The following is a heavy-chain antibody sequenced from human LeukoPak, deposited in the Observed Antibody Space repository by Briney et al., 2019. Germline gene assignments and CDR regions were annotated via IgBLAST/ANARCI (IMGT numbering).Heavy chain of an antibody. CDR3: ARIRVLWPTQHYYYYGMDV. V-gene: IGHV4-34*01. Sequence: SETLSLTCAVYGGSFSGYYWSWIRQPPGKGLEWIGEINHSGSTNYNPSLKSRVTISVDTSKNQFSLKLSSVTAADTAVYYCARIRVLWPTQHYYYYGMDVWGQGTTVTVSS. J-gene: IGHJ6*02. CDR2: INHSGST. CDR1: GGSFSGYY. D-gene: IGHD3-10*01.